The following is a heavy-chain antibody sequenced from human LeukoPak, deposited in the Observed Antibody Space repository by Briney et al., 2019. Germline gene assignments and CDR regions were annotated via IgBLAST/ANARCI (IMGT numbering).Heavy chain of an antibody. V-gene: IGHV3-13*01. CDR3: ARGLVGAIDAFDI. J-gene: IGHJ3*02. D-gene: IGHD1-26*01. CDR2: MGTAGDT. CDR1: GFTFSSYD. Sequence: QPGGSLRLSCAASGFTFSSYDMHWVRQATGKGLEWVSAMGTAGDTYYPGSVKGRFTISRENAKNSLYLQMNSLRAEDTAVYYCARGLVGAIDAFDIWGQGTMVTVSS.